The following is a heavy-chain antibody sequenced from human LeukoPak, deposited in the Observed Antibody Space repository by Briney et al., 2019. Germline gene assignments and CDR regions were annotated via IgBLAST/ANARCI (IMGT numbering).Heavy chain of an antibody. V-gene: IGHV4-59*01. D-gene: IGHD6-13*01. J-gene: IGHJ3*01. CDR3: ARISSSNWYNERGAFDV. CDR1: SGSISNY. Sequence: PSETLSLTCTVSSGSISNYWSWVRQPPGKGLEWIGFVYYTGSTNYSPSLKSRVTISVDTSKNQFSLKLRSVTAADTAVYYCARISSSNWYNERGAFDVWGQGTMVTVSS. CDR2: VYYTGST.